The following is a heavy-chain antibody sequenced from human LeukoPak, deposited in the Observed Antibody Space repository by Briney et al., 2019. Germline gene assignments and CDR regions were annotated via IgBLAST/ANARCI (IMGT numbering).Heavy chain of an antibody. CDR1: GYTFTGYY. D-gene: IGHD2-15*01. CDR2: INPNSGGT. J-gene: IGHJ4*02. Sequence: ASVKVSCKASGYTFTGYYMHWVRQAPGQGLEWMGRINPNSGGTNYAQKFQGRVTMTRDTSISTAYMELSRLRSDDTAAYYCARDCSGGSCYSGYDYWGQGTLVTVSS. CDR3: ARDCSGGSCYSGYDY. V-gene: IGHV1-2*06.